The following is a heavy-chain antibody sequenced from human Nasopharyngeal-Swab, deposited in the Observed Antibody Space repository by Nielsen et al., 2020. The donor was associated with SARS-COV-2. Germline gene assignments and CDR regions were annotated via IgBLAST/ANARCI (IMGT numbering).Heavy chain of an antibody. CDR1: GGSISSSSYY. V-gene: IGHV4-39*01. J-gene: IGHJ6*03. CDR3: ASNTSNVRDYYYYYYMDV. Sequence: SETLSLTCTVSGGSISSSSYYWGWIRQPPGKGLEWIGSIYYSGSTYYNPSLKSRVTISVDTSKNQFPPKLSSVTAADTAVYYCASNTSNVRDYYYYYYMDVWGKGTTVTVSS. D-gene: IGHD2/OR15-2a*01. CDR2: IYYSGST.